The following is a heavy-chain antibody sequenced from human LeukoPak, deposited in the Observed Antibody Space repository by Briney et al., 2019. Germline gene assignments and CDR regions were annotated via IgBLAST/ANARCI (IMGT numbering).Heavy chain of an antibody. CDR1: GDSLSNDNYY. CDR2: VYYSGST. V-gene: IGHV4-39*01. J-gene: IGHJ4*02. D-gene: IGHD3-22*01. CDR3: ARHVHHSSGFEYYFDY. Sequence: SETLSLTCIVSGDSLSNDNYYWGWIRQPPGKGLEWVGSVYYSGSTYYNPSLKSRITMSVDTSKSQFSLNLSSVTAADTAVYYCARHVHHSSGFEYYFDYWGQGTLVTVSS.